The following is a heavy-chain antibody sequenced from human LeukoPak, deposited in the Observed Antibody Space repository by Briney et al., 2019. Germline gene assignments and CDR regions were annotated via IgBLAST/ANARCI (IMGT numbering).Heavy chain of an antibody. CDR1: GGTFSSYA. D-gene: IGHD2-15*01. Sequence: SVKVSCKASGGTFSSYAISWVRQAPGQGLEWMGGIIPIFGTANYAQKLQGRVTMTTDTSTSTAYMELRSLRSDDTAVYYCARDALVAATNHYYMDVWGKGTTVTVSS. CDR2: IIPIFGTA. V-gene: IGHV1-69*05. J-gene: IGHJ6*03. CDR3: ARDALVAATNHYYMDV.